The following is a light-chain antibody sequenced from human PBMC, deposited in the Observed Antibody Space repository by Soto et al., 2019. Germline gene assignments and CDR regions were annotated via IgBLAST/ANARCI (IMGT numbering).Light chain of an antibody. Sequence: QAVVTQPPSVSGAPGQRVTISFTGSSSNIGAGFDVHWYQQLPGTAPKLLIYGNTHRPSGVPDRFSGSKSGTSASLAITGLQAEDEADYYCQSSDNSLSAFYVFGTGTKLTVL. CDR3: QSSDNSLSAFYV. CDR1: SSNIGAGFD. J-gene: IGLJ1*01. CDR2: GNT. V-gene: IGLV1-40*01.